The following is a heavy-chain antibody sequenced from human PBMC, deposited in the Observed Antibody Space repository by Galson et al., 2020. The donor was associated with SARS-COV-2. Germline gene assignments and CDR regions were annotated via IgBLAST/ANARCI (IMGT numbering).Heavy chain of an antibody. Sequence: SETLSLTCTVSGGSISSSSYYWGWIRQPPGKGLEWIGSIYYSGSTYYNPSLKSRVTISVDTSKNQFSLKLSSVTAADTAMYYCARLLVRGVIKSPFDYWGQGTLVTVSS. V-gene: IGHV4-39*01. D-gene: IGHD3-10*01. CDR1: GGSISSSSYY. J-gene: IGHJ4*02. CDR3: ARLLVRGVIKSPFDY. CDR2: IYYSGST.